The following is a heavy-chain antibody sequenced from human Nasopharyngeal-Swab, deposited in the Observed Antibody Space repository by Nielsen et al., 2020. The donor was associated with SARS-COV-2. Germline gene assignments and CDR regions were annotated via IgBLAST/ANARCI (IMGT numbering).Heavy chain of an antibody. J-gene: IGHJ6*02. D-gene: IGHD7-27*01. V-gene: IGHV3-30*04. CDR1: GFTFSSYA. CDR2: ISYDGSNK. CDR3: ARALWGSYYYGMDV. Sequence: GGSLRLSCAASGFTFSSYAMYWVRQAPGKGLEWVAVISYDGSNKYYADSVKGRFTISRDNSKNTVYLQMSSLRAEDTAVYYCARALWGSYYYGMDVWGQGTTVTVSS.